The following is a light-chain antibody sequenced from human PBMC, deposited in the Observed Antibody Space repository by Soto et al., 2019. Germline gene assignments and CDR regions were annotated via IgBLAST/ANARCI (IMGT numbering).Light chain of an antibody. V-gene: IGKV1-5*01. CDR1: QSISSW. Sequence: DIQMTQSPSTLSASVGDRVTITCRASQSISSWLAWYQQKPGKAPKLLIYDASSLESGVPSRFSGSGSGTEFTLTISSLQPDDFATDCCQQYNSYSPTFGQGTKV. J-gene: IGKJ1*01. CDR2: DAS. CDR3: QQYNSYSPT.